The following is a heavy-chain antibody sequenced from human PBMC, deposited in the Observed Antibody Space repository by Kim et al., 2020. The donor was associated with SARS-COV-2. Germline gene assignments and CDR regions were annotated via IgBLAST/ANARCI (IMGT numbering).Heavy chain of an antibody. Sequence: GGSLRLSCAASGFTFNAFWMHWVRQVPGEGLMWVARIRGDGGQTHYADSVKGRFTVSRDNSKNMLYLQMSSLRGEDTAVYYCVRDGGPGQRSLDPWGQGTLVTVSS. CDR3: VRDGGPGQRSLDP. J-gene: IGHJ5*02. CDR2: IRGDGGQT. V-gene: IGHV3-74*01. D-gene: IGHD3-3*01. CDR1: GFTFNAFW.